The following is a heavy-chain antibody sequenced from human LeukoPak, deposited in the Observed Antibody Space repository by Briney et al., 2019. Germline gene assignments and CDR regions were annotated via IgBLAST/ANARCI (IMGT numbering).Heavy chain of an antibody. D-gene: IGHD3-22*01. CDR3: VRLRRNNDRSGYYYYCDY. J-gene: IGHJ4*02. CDR1: GYTFSDFS. Sequence: KPGGSLTLSCAASGYTFSDFSVNWVRQAPGKGLEWVSSISVRSNYRYYADSVRGRFTISRDDARDSLFLQMNSLRAEDTAVYFCVRLRRNNDRSGYYYYCDYWGQGTLVTVSS. CDR2: ISVRSNYR. V-gene: IGHV3-21*01.